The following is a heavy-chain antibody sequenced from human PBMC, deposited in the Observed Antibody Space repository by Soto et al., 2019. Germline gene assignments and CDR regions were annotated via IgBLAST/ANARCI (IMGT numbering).Heavy chain of an antibody. CDR2: ISSSSSYI. V-gene: IGHV3-21*01. J-gene: IGHJ4*02. Sequence: GGSLRLSCAASGFTFSSYSMNWVRQAPGKGLEWVSSISSSSSYIYYADSVKGRFAISRDNAKNSLYLQMNSLRAEDTAVYYCARETDYYDSSGYQTYYFDYWGQGTLVTVSS. D-gene: IGHD3-22*01. CDR1: GFTFSSYS. CDR3: ARETDYYDSSGYQTYYFDY.